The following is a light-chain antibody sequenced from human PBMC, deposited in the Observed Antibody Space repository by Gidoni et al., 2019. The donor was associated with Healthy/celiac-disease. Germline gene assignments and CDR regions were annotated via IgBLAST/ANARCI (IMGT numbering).Light chain of an antibody. CDR2: GAS. CDR3: QQYGSSPGT. J-gene: IGKJ1*01. Sequence: EIVLTQSPGTLSLSPGERATLSCRASQSVSSSYLAWYKQKPGQAPRLLIYGASSRATGIPDRFSCRGSGTDFTLTISRLEPEDFAVYYCQQYGSSPGTFGQGTKVEIK. CDR1: QSVSSSY. V-gene: IGKV3-20*01.